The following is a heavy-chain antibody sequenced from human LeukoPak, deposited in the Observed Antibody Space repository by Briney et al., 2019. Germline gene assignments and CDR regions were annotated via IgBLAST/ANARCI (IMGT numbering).Heavy chain of an antibody. D-gene: IGHD3-10*01. CDR2: FDPEDGET. CDR3: ATDGRAYYYGSGSRGGMDV. Sequence: ASVKVSCKVSGYTLTELSMHWVRQAPGKGLEWMGGFDPEDGETIYAQKFQGRVTMTEDTSTDTAYMELSSLRSEDTAVYYCATDGRAYYYGSGSRGGMDVWSKGTTVTAPS. CDR1: GYTLTELS. J-gene: IGHJ6*04. V-gene: IGHV1-24*01.